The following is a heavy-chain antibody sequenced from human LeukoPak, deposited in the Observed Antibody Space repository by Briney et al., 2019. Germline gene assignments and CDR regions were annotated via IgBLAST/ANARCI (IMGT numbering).Heavy chain of an antibody. D-gene: IGHD3-22*01. J-gene: IGHJ3*02. Sequence: SETLSLTCTVSGGSITSSYWSWIRQPPGKGLEWIGCIHSSGTTAYNPSLKSRVTISVDTSKNQFSLKLSSVTVADTAVYYCARDRYYYDSSTYYSAFHTWGQGTMVTVSS. CDR3: ARDRYYYDSSTYYSAFHT. CDR1: GGSITSSY. V-gene: IGHV4-59*12. CDR2: IHSSGTT.